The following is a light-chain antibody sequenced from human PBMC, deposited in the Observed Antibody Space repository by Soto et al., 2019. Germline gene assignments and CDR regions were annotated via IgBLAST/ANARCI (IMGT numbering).Light chain of an antibody. CDR2: AAS. CDR3: QQSYSTPQT. J-gene: IGKJ4*01. V-gene: IGKV1-39*01. CDR1: QSTSSY. Sequence: DLQMTQSPSSLSASVGDRVTITCRASQSTSSYLNWYQQKPGKAPKLLIYAASSLQSGVPSRFSGNGSGTDFTLTISSLQPEDFATYYCQQSYSTPQTFGGGTKVEIK.